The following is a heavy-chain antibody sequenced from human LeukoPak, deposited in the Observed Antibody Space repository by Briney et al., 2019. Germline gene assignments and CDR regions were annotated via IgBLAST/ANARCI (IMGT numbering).Heavy chain of an antibody. J-gene: IGHJ6*03. V-gene: IGHV3-30*02. CDR3: AKDRRGDYYYYMDV. Sequence: GGSLRRSCAASGFTISSYGMHWVRQAPGKGLEWVAFIRYDGSNKYYADSVKGRFTISRDNSKNTLYLQMNSLRAEDTAVYYCAKDRRGDYYYYMDVWGKGTTVTVSS. CDR2: IRYDGSNK. CDR1: GFTISSYG. D-gene: IGHD5-24*01.